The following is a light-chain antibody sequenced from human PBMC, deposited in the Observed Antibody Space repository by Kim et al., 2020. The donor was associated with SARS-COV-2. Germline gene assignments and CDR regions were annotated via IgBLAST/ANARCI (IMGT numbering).Light chain of an antibody. CDR3: QSFASSLSTYV. Sequence: TVTISCTGTSTDIGTFYDVHWYHHLPGIAPKLLIFGITNRPSGVPDRFSGSKSGTSASLAISGLQAEDEADYYCQSFASSLSTYVFGSGTKVTVL. CDR1: STDIGTFYD. V-gene: IGLV1-40*01. J-gene: IGLJ1*01. CDR2: GIT.